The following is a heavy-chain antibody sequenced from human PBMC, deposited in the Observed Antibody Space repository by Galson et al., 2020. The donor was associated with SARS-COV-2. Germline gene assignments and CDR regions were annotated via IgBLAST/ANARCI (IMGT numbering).Heavy chain of an antibody. CDR3: ARDQSTGDAFDI. V-gene: IGHV3-7*01. J-gene: IGHJ3*02. Sequence: GESLKISCAASGFTFSSYWMSWVRQAPGKGLEWVANIKQDGSEKYYVDSVKGRFTISRDNAKNSLYLQMNSLRAEDTAVYYCARDQSTGDAFDIWGQGTMVTVSS. CDR1: GFTFSSYW. CDR2: IKQDGSEK.